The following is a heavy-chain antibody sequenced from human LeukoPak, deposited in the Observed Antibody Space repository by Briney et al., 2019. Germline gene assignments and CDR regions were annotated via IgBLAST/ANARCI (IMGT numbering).Heavy chain of an antibody. D-gene: IGHD6-13*01. CDR2: MNPNSGNT. J-gene: IGHJ5*02. V-gene: IGHV1-8*01. CDR3: ARGNIAAAGSNYNWFDP. Sequence: GASVKLSCKASGYTFTSYDINWVRQATGQGLEWMGWMNPNSGNTGYAQKFQGRVTMTRNTSISTAYMELSSLRSEDTAVYYCARGNIAAAGSNYNWFDPWGQGTLVTVSS. CDR1: GYTFTSYD.